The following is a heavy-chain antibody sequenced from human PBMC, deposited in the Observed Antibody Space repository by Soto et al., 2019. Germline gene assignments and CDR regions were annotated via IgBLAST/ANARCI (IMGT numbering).Heavy chain of an antibody. CDR1: GGSISSGDYY. D-gene: IGHD2-15*01. J-gene: IGHJ6*02. Sequence: QVQLQESGPGLVKPSQTLSLTCTVSGGSISSGDYYWSWIRQPPGKGLEWFGEIYYSGSPYYNPSLKSRVTISVDTSKTQLSVKLSSVTAADTAVDYCARDAGYCSVGSCYSGYYGMDVWGQGTTVTVSS. CDR2: IYYSGSP. V-gene: IGHV4-30-4*01. CDR3: ARDAGYCSVGSCYSGYYGMDV.